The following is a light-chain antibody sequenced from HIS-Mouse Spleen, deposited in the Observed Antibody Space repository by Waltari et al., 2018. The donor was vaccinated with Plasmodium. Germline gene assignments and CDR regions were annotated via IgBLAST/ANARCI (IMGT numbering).Light chain of an antibody. J-gene: IGLJ3*02. Sequence: SYELTQPPSVSVSPGQTARITCSGDALPKKYAYWYQQKSGQAPVLVMYEDSKRPPGIAERFSGYSSGTMATLTISGAQVEDEADYYCYSTDSSGNHRVVGGGTKLTVL. CDR3: YSTDSSGNHRV. CDR1: ALPKKY. V-gene: IGLV3-10*01. CDR2: EDS.